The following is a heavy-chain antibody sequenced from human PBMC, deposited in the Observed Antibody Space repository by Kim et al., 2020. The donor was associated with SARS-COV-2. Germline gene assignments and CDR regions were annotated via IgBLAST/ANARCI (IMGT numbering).Heavy chain of an antibody. CDR3: ARDGYNQNYYYYYGMDV. CDR2: IKQDGSEK. D-gene: IGHD5-12*01. V-gene: IGHV3-7*01. Sequence: GGSLRLSCAASGFTFSSYWMSWVRQAPGKGLEWVANIKQDGSEKYYVDSVKGRFTISRDNAKNSLYLQMNSLRAEDTAVYYCARDGYNQNYYYYYGMDVWGQGTTVTVSS. CDR1: GFTFSSYW. J-gene: IGHJ6*02.